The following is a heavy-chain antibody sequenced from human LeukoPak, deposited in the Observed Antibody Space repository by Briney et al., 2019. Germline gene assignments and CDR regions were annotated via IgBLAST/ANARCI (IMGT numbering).Heavy chain of an antibody. CDR3: AKPRVTDFWSGSTSGGDY. CDR2: NSDNGGHI. V-gene: IGHV3-23*01. J-gene: IGHJ4*02. Sequence: GGSPRLSCAASGFTFSSYAMSWVRQAPGKGLEWVSANSDNGGHIYYADSVKGRFTISRDNSKNTLYLQMNSLRAEDTAVYYCAKPRVTDFWSGSTSGGDYWGQGTLVTVSS. D-gene: IGHD3-3*01. CDR1: GFTFSSYA.